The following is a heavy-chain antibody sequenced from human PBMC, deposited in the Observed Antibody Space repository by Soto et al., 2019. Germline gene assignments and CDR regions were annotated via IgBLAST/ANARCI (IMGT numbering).Heavy chain of an antibody. CDR1: GDTFTGYY. D-gene: IGHD3-22*01. CDR2: INPNSGGT. V-gene: IGHV1-2*02. CDR3: ARVYYDSPRYFDY. Sequence: ASVKVSCKACGDTFTGYYMHWVRQAPGQGLEWMGWINPNSGGTNYAQKFQGRVTMTRDTSISTAYMELSRLRSDDTAVYYCARVYYDSPRYFDYWGQGTLVTVSS. J-gene: IGHJ4*02.